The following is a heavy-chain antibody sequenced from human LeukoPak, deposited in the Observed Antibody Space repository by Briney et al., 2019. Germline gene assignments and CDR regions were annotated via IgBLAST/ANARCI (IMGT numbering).Heavy chain of an antibody. J-gene: IGHJ3*02. Sequence: ASVKVSCKASGYTFTSYDINWVRQATGQGLEWMGGIIPIFGTANYAQKFQGRVTITTDESTSTAYMELSSLRSEDTAVYYCARRGAGVPAAPRGVAAPRFDAFDIWGQGTMVTVSS. CDR1: GYTFTSYD. D-gene: IGHD2-2*01. V-gene: IGHV1-69*05. CDR2: IIPIFGTA. CDR3: ARRGAGVPAAPRGVAAPRFDAFDI.